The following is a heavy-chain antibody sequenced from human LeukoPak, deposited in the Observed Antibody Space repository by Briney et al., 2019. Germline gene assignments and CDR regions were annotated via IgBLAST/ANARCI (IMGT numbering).Heavy chain of an antibody. D-gene: IGHD3-10*01. CDR1: GFTLSSDY. CDR3: ARDLAWFGEEGMDV. V-gene: IGHV3-66*01. CDR2: IYSGGST. J-gene: IGHJ6*02. Sequence: GGSLRLSCAASGFTLSSDYMSWVRQAPGHGLEGVSVIYSGGSTYYAGSVKGRFTISRDNSKNTLYLQMNSLRAEDTAVYYCARDLAWFGEEGMDVWGQGTTVTVSS.